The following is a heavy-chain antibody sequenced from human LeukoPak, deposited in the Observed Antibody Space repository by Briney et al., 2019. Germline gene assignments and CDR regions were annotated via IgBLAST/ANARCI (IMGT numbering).Heavy chain of an antibody. CDR1: GFTFSSCG. Sequence: AGGSLRLSCAASGFTFSSCGMHWVRQAPGKGLEWVAFIRLDGSNKYYADSVKGRFTISRDNSKNTLYLQMNSLRAEDTSVYYCAKGVTYSLDYWGQGTLVTVSS. CDR3: AKGVTYSLDY. D-gene: IGHD4-11*01. J-gene: IGHJ4*02. V-gene: IGHV3-30*02. CDR2: IRLDGSNK.